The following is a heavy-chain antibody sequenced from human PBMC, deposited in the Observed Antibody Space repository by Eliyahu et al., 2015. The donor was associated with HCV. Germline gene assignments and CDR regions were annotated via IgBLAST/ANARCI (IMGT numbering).Heavy chain of an antibody. CDR2: ISSSSSFI. Sequence: EVQLVESGGGLVRPGGSLRLSCXAXGFIFTDYSINWVRQAPGKGLEWVSSISSSSSFIYYADSVKGRFIASRDNAKNSVYLQMDSLRAEDTAVYYCVRWFYYVSNPGFDSWGQGTLVTVSS. CDR3: VRWFYYVSNPGFDS. CDR1: GFIFTDYS. V-gene: IGHV3-21*01. D-gene: IGHD3-10*02. J-gene: IGHJ4*02.